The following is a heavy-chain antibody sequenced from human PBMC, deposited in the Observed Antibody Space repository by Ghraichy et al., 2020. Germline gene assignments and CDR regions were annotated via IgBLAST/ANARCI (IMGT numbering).Heavy chain of an antibody. V-gene: IGHV3-43*02. CDR2: ISGDGGST. CDR1: GFTFDDYA. D-gene: IGHD2-15*01. Sequence: LTLTCAASGFTFDDYAMHWVRQAPGKGLEWVSLISGDGGSTYYADSVKGRFTISRDNRQNSLYLQMNSLRTEDTALYYCAKVIGGAATVSDAFDIWGQVTMVTVSS. CDR3: AKVIGGAATVSDAFDI. J-gene: IGHJ3*02.